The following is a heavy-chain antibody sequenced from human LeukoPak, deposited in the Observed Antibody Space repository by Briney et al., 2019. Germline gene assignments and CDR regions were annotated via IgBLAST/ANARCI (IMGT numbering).Heavy chain of an antibody. CDR3: ARQPKSCTPGIFITGKACWFDP. J-gene: IGHJ5*02. CDR2: VYYSGTT. Sequence: PSETLSLTCSVSDGSISSGYYYWAWIRQPPGKGPEWIGSVYYSGTTYPNPSLKSRVTISVDTSKNQFSLKLSSVTAADTAVYYCARQPKSCTPGIFITGKACWFDPWGQGILVTVSP. D-gene: IGHD3-10*01. CDR1: DGSISSGYYY. V-gene: IGHV4-39*01.